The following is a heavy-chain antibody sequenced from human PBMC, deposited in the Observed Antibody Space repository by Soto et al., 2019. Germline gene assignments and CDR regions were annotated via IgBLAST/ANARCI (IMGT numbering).Heavy chain of an antibody. CDR2: ISSYNGNT. V-gene: IGHV1-18*01. CDR3: ARGPKVEPAILRDY. Sequence: ASVKVSCKASGYTFTNFGITWVRQAPGQGLEWVGWISSYNGNTNYAQNLQGRVTMTTDTSTSTTYMEFMSLRSDDTAVYYCARGPKVEPAILRDYWGQGSLVIVSS. D-gene: IGHD2-21*02. J-gene: IGHJ4*02. CDR1: GYTFTNFG.